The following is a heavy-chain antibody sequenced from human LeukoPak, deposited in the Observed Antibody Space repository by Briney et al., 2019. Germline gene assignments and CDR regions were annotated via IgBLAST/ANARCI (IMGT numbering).Heavy chain of an antibody. CDR1: GYSFTSYW. J-gene: IGHJ4*02. V-gene: IGHV5-51*01. CDR3: ASNHGDYHTWCYFDY. CDR2: IYPGDSDT. D-gene: IGHD4-17*01. Sequence: GESLKISCKGSGYSFTSYWIGWVRQMPGKGLEWMGIIYPGDSDTRYSPSFQGQVTISADKSISTAYLQWSSLKASDTAMYYCASNHGDYHTWCYFDYWGQGTLVTVPS.